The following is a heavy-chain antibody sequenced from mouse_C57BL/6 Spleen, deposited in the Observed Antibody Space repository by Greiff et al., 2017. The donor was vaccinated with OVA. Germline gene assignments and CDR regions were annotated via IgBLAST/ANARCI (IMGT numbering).Heavy chain of an antibody. Sequence: VQGVESGPELVKPGASVKISCKASGYAFSSSWMNWVKQRPGKGLEWIGRIYPGDGDTNYNGKFKGKATLTADKSSSTAYMQLSSLTSEDSAVYFCGGNYPWFAYWGQGTLVTVSA. J-gene: IGHJ3*01. CDR1: GYAFSSSW. CDR2: IYPGDGDT. D-gene: IGHD2-1*01. CDR3: GGNYPWFAY. V-gene: IGHV1-82*01.